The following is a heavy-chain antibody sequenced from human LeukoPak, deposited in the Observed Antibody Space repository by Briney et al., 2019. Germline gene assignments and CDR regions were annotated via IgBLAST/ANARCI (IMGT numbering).Heavy chain of an antibody. CDR2: ISSSSSSI. Sequence: GGSLRLSCAASGFTFSSYSMNWVRQAPGKGLECVSSISSSSSSIYYADSVKRRFTISRDDAKNSLYLQMNSLRAEDTAVYYCARTATDTGEFDYWGQGTLVTVSS. CDR1: GFTFSSYS. D-gene: IGHD6-13*01. CDR3: ARTATDTGEFDY. V-gene: IGHV3-21*01. J-gene: IGHJ4*02.